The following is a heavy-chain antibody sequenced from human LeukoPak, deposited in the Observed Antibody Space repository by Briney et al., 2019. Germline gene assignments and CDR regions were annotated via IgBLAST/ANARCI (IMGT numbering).Heavy chain of an antibody. CDR3: ARLPAARLISGAFDI. CDR2: IYSSGST. CDR1: GASMTTYY. V-gene: IGHV4-59*01. D-gene: IGHD1-20*01. Sequence: PSETLSLTCTVSGASMTTYYWSWIRQPPGKGPEWVAYIYSSGSTNYNPSLKSRLTISIDTSKKQFSLKMSSVTAADTALYYCARLPAARLISGAFDIWGQGTMVTVSS. J-gene: IGHJ3*02.